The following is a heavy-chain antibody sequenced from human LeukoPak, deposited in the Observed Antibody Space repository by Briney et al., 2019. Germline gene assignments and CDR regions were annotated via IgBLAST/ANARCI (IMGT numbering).Heavy chain of an antibody. Sequence: SETLSLTCAVYGGSFSGYYWSWNRQPPGKGLEWIGEINHSGSTNYNPSLKSRVTISVDTSKNQFSLKLSSVTAADTAVYYCARGGGFDWFQDFDYWGQGTLVTVSS. D-gene: IGHD3-9*01. CDR2: INHSGST. J-gene: IGHJ4*02. V-gene: IGHV4-34*01. CDR1: GGSFSGYY. CDR3: ARGGGFDWFQDFDY.